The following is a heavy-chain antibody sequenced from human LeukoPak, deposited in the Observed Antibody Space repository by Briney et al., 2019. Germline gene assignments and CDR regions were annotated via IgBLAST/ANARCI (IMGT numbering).Heavy chain of an antibody. CDR1: GGSISSYY. Sequence: AETLSLTCTVSGGSISSYYWSWIRQPAGKGLEWIGRIYTSGSTNYNTSLKSRVTMSVDTSKNQFSLKLSSVTAADTAVYYCARGSGYGLYYYYYGMDVWGQGTTVTVSS. V-gene: IGHV4-4*07. D-gene: IGHD6-25*01. CDR3: ARGSGYGLYYYYYGMDV. CDR2: IYTSGST. J-gene: IGHJ6*02.